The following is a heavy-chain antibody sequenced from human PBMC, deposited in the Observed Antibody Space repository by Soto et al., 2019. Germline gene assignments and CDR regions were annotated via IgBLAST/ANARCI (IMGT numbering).Heavy chain of an antibody. V-gene: IGHV1-2*02. D-gene: IGHD1-1*01. CDR3: VREPATAKPEGVDF. CDR1: GYTFSDYY. J-gene: IGHJ4*02. Sequence: ASVKVSCQASGYTFSDYYIHWVRQAPGQGLEWMGWINPNSGGTKYAPKFQGGVTMTRDTSITTAYMELSRLRSGDAAVYYCVREPATAKPEGVDFWGQGTLVTVSS. CDR2: INPNSGGT.